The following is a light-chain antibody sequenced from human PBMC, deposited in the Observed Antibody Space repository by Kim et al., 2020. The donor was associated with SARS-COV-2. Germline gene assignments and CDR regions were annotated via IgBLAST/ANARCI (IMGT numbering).Light chain of an antibody. CDR2: DVS. Sequence: GQSITTACPGTRRAIGVYNYVSWYQQHPGKAPKLIMFDVSTRPSGVSNHCSGSKSGNTASLTISGLQAEDEADYFCSSFTTSTTYVFGTGTKVTVL. J-gene: IGLJ1*01. CDR3: SSFTTSTTYV. CDR1: RRAIGVYNY. V-gene: IGLV2-14*03.